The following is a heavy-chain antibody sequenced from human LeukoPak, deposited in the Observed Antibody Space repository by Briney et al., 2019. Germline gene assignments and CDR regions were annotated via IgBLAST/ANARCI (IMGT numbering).Heavy chain of an antibody. Sequence: GTSLRVSCAASGFTFSVYGMHWVRQAPGKGLEWVALISHDGSVKYYADSVKGRFTISRGNSKNTLYLQMNSLRAEDTAVYYCATEGHYTVAFDIWGQGTMVTVSS. CDR3: ATEGHYTVAFDI. CDR1: GFTFSVYG. J-gene: IGHJ3*02. V-gene: IGHV3-30*03. D-gene: IGHD3-10*01. CDR2: ISHDGSVK.